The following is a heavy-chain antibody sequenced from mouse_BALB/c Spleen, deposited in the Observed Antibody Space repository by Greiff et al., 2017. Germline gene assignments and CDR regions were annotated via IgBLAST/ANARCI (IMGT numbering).Heavy chain of an antibody. CDR2: ISSGGSYT. J-gene: IGHJ4*01. CDR3: AREGAGGQAMDY. CDR1: GFTFSSYA. Sequence: EVMLVESGGGLVKPGGSLKLSCAASGFTFSSYAMSWVRQSPEKRLEWVAEISSGGSYTYYPDTVTGRFTISRDNAKNTLYLEMSSLRSEDTAMYYCAREGAGGQAMDYWGQGTSVTVSS. V-gene: IGHV5-9-4*01. D-gene: IGHD3-3*01.